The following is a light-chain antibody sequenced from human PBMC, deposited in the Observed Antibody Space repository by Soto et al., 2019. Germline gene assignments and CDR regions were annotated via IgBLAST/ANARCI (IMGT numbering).Light chain of an antibody. Sequence: QPVLTQSPSASASLGASVKLTCTLSSGHSNYVIAWHQQQSEKGPRYLMKLNSDGSHSKGDGIPDRFSGSSSGAERYLTISSLQSEDEADYYCQTWDTGIRVFGGGTKVTVL. J-gene: IGLJ2*01. CDR1: SGHSNYV. V-gene: IGLV4-69*01. CDR2: LNSDGSH. CDR3: QTWDTGIRV.